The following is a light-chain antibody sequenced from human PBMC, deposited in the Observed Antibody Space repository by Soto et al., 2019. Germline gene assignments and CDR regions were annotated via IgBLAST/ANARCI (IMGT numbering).Light chain of an antibody. CDR2: LNSDGSH. J-gene: IGLJ2*01. CDR1: SGHSTYA. CDR3: QTWGTGIVL. V-gene: IGLV4-69*01. Sequence: QYVLTQSPSASASLGASVKLTCTLSSGHSTYAIAWHQQQPEKGPRYLMKLNSDGSHFKGDGIPDRFSGSSSGAERYLTISSLQSEDEADYYCQTWGTGIVLFGGGTKLTVL.